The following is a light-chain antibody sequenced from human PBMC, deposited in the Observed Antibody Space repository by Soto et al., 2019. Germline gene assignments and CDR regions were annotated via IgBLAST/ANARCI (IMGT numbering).Light chain of an antibody. J-gene: IGKJ1*01. V-gene: IGKV3-15*01. CDR2: GAS. CDR3: QQYNNWPPDRT. Sequence: EIVITQSPATLSVSPGERATLSCRASQSVSSNLAWYQQKPGQAPRLLIYGASTSATCIPARFSGSGSGTEFTLTISSLQSEDFAIYFCQQYNNWPPDRTFGQGTKVEIK. CDR1: QSVSSN.